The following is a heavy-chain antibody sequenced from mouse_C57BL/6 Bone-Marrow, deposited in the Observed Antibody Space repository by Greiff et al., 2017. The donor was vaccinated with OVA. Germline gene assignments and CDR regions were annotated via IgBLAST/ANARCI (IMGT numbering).Heavy chain of an antibody. V-gene: IGHV1-26*01. CDR3: ARRVGYLNYYAMDY. CDR2: INPNNGGT. J-gene: IGHJ4*01. D-gene: IGHD2-2*01. CDR1: GYTFTDYY. Sequence: EVQLQQSGPELVKPGASVKISCKASGYTFTDYYMNWVKQSHGKSLEWIGDINPNNGGTSYNQKFKGKATLTVDKSSSTAYMELRSLTSEDSAVYYCARRVGYLNYYAMDYWGQGTSVTVSS.